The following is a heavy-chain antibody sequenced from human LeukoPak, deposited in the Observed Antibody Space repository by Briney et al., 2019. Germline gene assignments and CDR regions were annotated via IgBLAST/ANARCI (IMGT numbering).Heavy chain of an antibody. CDR3: ARGRAAGTPDYMDV. J-gene: IGHJ6*03. V-gene: IGHV1-2*02. Sequence: ASVKVSCKASGYTFTGYYMHWVRQAPGQGLEWMGWINPNSGGTNYAQKSQGRVTMTRDTSISTAYLELSSLRSDDTAIYYCARGRAAGTPDYMDVWGKGTTVTISS. CDR1: GYTFTGYY. CDR2: INPNSGGT. D-gene: IGHD6-13*01.